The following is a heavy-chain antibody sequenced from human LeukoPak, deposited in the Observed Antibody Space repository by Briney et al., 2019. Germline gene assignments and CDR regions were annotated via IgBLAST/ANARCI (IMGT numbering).Heavy chain of an antibody. D-gene: IGHD2-15*01. CDR1: GGSFSGYY. V-gene: IGHV4-34*01. CDR3: ARSFCGGGSCYSVRYYYYGMDV. J-gene: IGHJ6*02. CDR2: INHSGST. Sequence: PSETLSLTCAVYGGSFSGYYWSWIRQPPGKGLEWIGEINHSGSTNYNPSLKSRVTISVDTSKNQFSLKLSSVTAADTAVYYCARSFCGGGSCYSVRYYYYGMDVWGQGTTVTVSS.